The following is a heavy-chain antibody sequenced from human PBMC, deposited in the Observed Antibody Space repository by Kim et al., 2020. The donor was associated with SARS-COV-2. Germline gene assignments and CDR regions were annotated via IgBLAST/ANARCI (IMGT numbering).Heavy chain of an antibody. J-gene: IGHJ4*02. D-gene: IGHD5-12*01. Sequence: SPSLKSRLTITKDTSKNQVVLTMTNMDPVDTATYYCAHTRGDSGYLMVDYWGQGTLVTVSS. V-gene: IGHV2-5*01. CDR3: AHTRGDSGYLMVDY.